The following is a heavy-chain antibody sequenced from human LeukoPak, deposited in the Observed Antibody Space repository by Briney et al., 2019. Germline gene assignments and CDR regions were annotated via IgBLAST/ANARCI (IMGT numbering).Heavy chain of an antibody. Sequence: GGSLRLSCAASGFTFTNYWMSWVRQAPGKGLELVANIKQDRSEKYYVDSVKGRFTISRDNAKSSMWLQMNSLRDEDTAVYYCARDQTPFYWGQGSLVTVSS. V-gene: IGHV3-7*01. CDR1: GFTFTNYW. CDR2: IKQDRSEK. J-gene: IGHJ4*02. CDR3: ARDQTPFY. D-gene: IGHD2-15*01.